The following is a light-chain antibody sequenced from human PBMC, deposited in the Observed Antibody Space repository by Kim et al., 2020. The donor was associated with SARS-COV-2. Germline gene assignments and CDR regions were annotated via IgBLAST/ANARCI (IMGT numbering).Light chain of an antibody. V-gene: IGLV2-14*04. CDR3: SSYTSNSVV. CDR1: SSDVGCYNI. Sequence: PEQTITISSTGISSDVGCYNIVSWNQQHPGKAPKLMIYDFSKPPSGVSKRFSGSKSGNTASLTISGLQAEDEAHYYCSSYTSNSVVFGGGTQLTVL. CDR2: DFS. J-gene: IGLJ2*01.